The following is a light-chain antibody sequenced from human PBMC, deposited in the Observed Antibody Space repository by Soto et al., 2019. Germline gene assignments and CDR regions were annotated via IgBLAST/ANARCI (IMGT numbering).Light chain of an antibody. V-gene: IGKV1-39*01. Sequence: DIQMTQSPSSLSASVGDRVTITCRASQSISSYLNWYQQKPGKAPKLLIYAASSLQSEVPSRFSGSGSGTAFTLTISSLQPEDFATYYCQQSYSTPYTFGQGPKLEIK. J-gene: IGKJ2*01. CDR3: QQSYSTPYT. CDR2: AAS. CDR1: QSISSY.